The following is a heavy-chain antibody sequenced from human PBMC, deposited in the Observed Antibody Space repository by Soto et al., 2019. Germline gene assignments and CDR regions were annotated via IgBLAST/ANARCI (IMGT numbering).Heavy chain of an antibody. J-gene: IGHJ6*02. Sequence: PWVSLTLACETCGLSFSGYWLHWVRQGPGKGLVWVSRIKFDGSSTNYANSVKGRFTISRDNAKNTVYLQMNSLTAEDTAVYYCARGIRNYYGVDVWGQGTTVTVSS. CDR2: IKFDGSST. CDR1: GLSFSGYW. V-gene: IGHV3-74*01. D-gene: IGHD5-18*01. CDR3: ARGIRNYYGVDV.